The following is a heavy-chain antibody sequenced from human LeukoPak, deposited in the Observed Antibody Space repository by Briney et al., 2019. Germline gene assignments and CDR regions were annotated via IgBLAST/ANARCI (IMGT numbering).Heavy chain of an antibody. Sequence: ASVKVSCKASGYTFTSYGISWVRQAPGQGLEWMGWISAYNGNTNYAQKLQGRVTMTTDTSTSTAYMELRSLRSDDTAVYYCARVGGPLSFGGGYYFDYWGQGTLVTVSS. J-gene: IGHJ4*02. D-gene: IGHD3-10*01. V-gene: IGHV1-18*01. CDR2: ISAYNGNT. CDR3: ARVGGPLSFGGGYYFDY. CDR1: GYTFTSYG.